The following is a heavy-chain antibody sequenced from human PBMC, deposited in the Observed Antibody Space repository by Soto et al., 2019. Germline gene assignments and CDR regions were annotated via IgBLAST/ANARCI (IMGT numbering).Heavy chain of an antibody. D-gene: IGHD6-19*01. CDR1: GYTFTNYA. Sequence: ASVKVSCKASGYTFTNYAMQWVRQAGGQRLEWMGWISTYNGNTKYAQKLQGRVTMTTDTYTSTAYMELRSLRSDDTALYYCARESDDSSESRPEFLQQWAQGPLLTV. V-gene: IGHV1-18*01. CDR3: ARESDDSSESRPEFLQQ. CDR2: ISTYNGNT. J-gene: IGHJ1*01.